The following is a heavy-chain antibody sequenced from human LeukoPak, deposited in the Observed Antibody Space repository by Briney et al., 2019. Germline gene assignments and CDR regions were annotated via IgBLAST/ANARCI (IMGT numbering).Heavy chain of an antibody. D-gene: IGHD6-13*01. J-gene: IGHJ4*02. CDR3: ARRAAAAPYFDY. CDR2: ISSSGRTI. V-gene: IGHV3-11*01. CDR1: RFTFRDYY. Sequence: GGSLRLSCAASRFTFRDYYMTWIRQAPGKGLEWISYISSSGRTIYYADSVKGRFTISRDNAKNSLYLQMNSLRAEDTAVYYCARRAAAAPYFDYWGQGTLVTVSS.